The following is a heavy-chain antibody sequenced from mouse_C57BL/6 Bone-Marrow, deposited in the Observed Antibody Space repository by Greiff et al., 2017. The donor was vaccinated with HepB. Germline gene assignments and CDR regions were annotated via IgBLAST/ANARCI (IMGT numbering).Heavy chain of an antibody. J-gene: IGHJ3*01. CDR1: GYSFTGYY. CDR2: INTSTGGT. CDR3: AREDVGFAY. V-gene: IGHV1-42*01. Sequence: VQLQQSGPELVKPGASVKISCKASGYSFTGYYMNWVKQSPEKSLEWIGEINTSTGGTTYNQKFKAKATLTVDKSSSTAYMQLKSLTSEDSAVYYCAREDVGFAYWGQGTLVTVSA.